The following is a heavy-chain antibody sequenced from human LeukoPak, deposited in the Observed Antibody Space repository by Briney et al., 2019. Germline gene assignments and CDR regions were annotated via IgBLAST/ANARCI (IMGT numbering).Heavy chain of an antibody. D-gene: IGHD4-17*01. V-gene: IGHV4-31*03. CDR1: GGSIGSGGYY. CDR3: ARELRDAFDI. CDR2: IYYSGST. J-gene: IGHJ3*02. Sequence: SQTLSLTCTVSGGSIGSGGYYWSWIRQHPGKGLEWIGYIYYSGSTYYNPSLKSRVTISVDTSKNQFSLKLSSVTAADTAVYYCARELRDAFDIWGQGTMVTVSS.